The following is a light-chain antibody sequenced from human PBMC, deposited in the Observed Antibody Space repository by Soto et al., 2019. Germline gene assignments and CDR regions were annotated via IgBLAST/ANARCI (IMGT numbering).Light chain of an antibody. Sequence: EIVLTQSPATLSLSPGERATLACRASQSVSRYLAWYQQKPGQAPRLLIYYMSKRATGIPARFSGSGSGTDFTLTISSLAPEDFAVYYCQQYGSSGTFGQGTKVDIK. V-gene: IGKV3-11*01. J-gene: IGKJ1*01. CDR3: QQYGSSGT. CDR1: QSVSRY. CDR2: YMS.